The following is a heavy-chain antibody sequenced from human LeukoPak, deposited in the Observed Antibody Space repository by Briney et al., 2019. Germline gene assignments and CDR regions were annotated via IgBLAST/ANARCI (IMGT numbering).Heavy chain of an antibody. V-gene: IGHV3-21*01. Sequence: GGSLRLSCAASGFSFSFYSLNWVRQAPGKGLEWVSSISSTSTFIYYADSVKGRFIISRDNAKDSLYLHMNSLRAEDTAMYYCARDLKYGDSYYYYIDVWGKGTTVTVSS. CDR2: ISSTSTFI. CDR1: GFSFSFYS. D-gene: IGHD4-17*01. J-gene: IGHJ6*03. CDR3: ARDLKYGDSYYYYIDV.